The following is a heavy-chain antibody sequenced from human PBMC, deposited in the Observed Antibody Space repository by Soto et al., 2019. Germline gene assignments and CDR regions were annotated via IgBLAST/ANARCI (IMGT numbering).Heavy chain of an antibody. Sequence: PGGSLRLSCAASGFTFSSYSMNWVRLAPGKGLEWVSSISSSSSYIYYADSVKGRFTISRDNAKNSLYLQMNSLRAEDTAVYYCARGGQGGIQLWLQRDYSYYGMHVWGQAPTVTSP. J-gene: IGHJ6*02. D-gene: IGHD5-18*01. CDR2: ISSSSSYI. CDR3: ARGGQGGIQLWLQRDYSYYGMHV. V-gene: IGHV3-21*01. CDR1: GFTFSSYS.